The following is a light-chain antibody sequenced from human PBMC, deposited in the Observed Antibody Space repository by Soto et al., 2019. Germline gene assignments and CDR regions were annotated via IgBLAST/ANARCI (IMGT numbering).Light chain of an antibody. CDR1: RSDVGGYTY. Sequence: QSALTQPASVSGSPGQSITISCTGTRSDVGGYTYVSWYQQHPGKAPKLIISEVSNRPSGVSHRFSGSKSGNTASLTISGLQAADEADYYCSSYTSSSTLVFGGGTQLPVL. CDR3: SSYTSSSTLV. J-gene: IGLJ3*02. V-gene: IGLV2-14*01. CDR2: EVS.